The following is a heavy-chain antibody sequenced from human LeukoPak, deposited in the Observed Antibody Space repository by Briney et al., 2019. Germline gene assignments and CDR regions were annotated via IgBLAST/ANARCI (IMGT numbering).Heavy chain of an antibody. J-gene: IGHJ4*02. Sequence: GGSLRLSCAASGFSFSKYAMHWVRQAPGKGLEWVAVISFDETKKYYADSVKGRFTISRDNSNNTLFLQMNSLKTEDTAVYFCARMKVIKGASLDYWGQGSLVAVSS. CDR2: ISFDETKK. V-gene: IGHV3-30-3*01. CDR3: ARMKVIKGASLDY. D-gene: IGHD2/OR15-2a*01. CDR1: GFSFSKYA.